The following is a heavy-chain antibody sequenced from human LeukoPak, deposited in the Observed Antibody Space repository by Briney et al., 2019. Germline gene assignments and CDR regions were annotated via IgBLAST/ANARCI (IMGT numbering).Heavy chain of an antibody. J-gene: IGHJ3*02. CDR1: GLTVSSSY. Sequence: PGGSLRLSCAASGLTVSSSYMSWVRQAPGKGLEWVSIIYNDGSTYYADSMKGRFTIPRDNSKNTLYLQVNSLRAEDTAIFYCARNILFAFDIWGQGTMVTVSS. V-gene: IGHV3-53*01. CDR2: IYNDGST. CDR3: ARNILFAFDI.